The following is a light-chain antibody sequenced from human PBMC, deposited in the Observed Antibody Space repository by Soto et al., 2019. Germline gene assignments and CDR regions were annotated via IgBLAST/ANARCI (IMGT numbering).Light chain of an antibody. J-gene: IGKJ4*01. CDR2: DTS. CDR1: QSVRSY. CDR3: QHRSNLLLS. Sequence: PGERATLSCRASQSVRSYLAWYQQKPGQAPRLLIYDTSNRATGIPARFSGSGSGTDVTLTISSLEPEDLAVYYWQHRSNLLLSCDGGTKVVIK. V-gene: IGKV3-11*01.